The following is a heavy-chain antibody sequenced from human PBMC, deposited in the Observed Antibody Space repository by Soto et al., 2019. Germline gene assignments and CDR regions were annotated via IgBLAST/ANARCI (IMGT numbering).Heavy chain of an antibody. CDR3: ARGISIVATTLRTFDI. J-gene: IGHJ3*02. V-gene: IGHV3-30*03. D-gene: IGHD5-12*01. CDR2: ISYDGSNK. CDR1: GFTFSSYG. Sequence: GGSLRLSCAASGFTFSSYGMHWVRQAPGKGLEWVAVISYDGSNKYYADSVKGRFTISRDNSKNTLYLQMNSLRAEDTAVYYCARGISIVATTLRTFDIWGQGTIVTVSS.